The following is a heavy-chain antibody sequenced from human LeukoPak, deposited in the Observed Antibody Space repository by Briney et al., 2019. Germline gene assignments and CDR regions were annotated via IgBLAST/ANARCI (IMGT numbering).Heavy chain of an antibody. CDR2: ISAYNGKT. CDR3: ARVLGYIAAARLGYYYYGMDV. Sequence: ASVKVSCKASGYTFTSYGISWVRQAPGQGLEWMGWISAYNGKTNYAQKLQGRVTMTTDTSTSTAYMELRSLRSDDTAVYYCARVLGYIAAARLGYYYYGMDVWGQGTTVTVSS. CDR1: GYTFTSYG. V-gene: IGHV1-18*01. J-gene: IGHJ6*02. D-gene: IGHD6-13*01.